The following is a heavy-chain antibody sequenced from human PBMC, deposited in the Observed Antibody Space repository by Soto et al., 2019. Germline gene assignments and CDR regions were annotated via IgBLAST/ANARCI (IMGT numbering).Heavy chain of an antibody. CDR1: GGSFSGYY. J-gene: IGHJ6*02. CDR2: INHSGST. CDR3: ARGAYDFWSGYQETYYYYYGMDV. D-gene: IGHD3-3*01. Sequence: SETLSLTCAVYGGSFSGYYWSWIRQPPGKRLEWIGEINHSGSTNYNPSLKSRVTISVDTSKNQFSLKLSSVTAADTAVYYCARGAYDFWSGYQETYYYYYGMDVWGQGTTVTVSS. V-gene: IGHV4-34*01.